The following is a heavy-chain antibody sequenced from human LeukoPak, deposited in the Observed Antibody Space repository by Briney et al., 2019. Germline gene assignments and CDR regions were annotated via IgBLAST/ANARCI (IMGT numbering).Heavy chain of an antibody. CDR2: INPSGGST. CDR1: GYTFTSYY. V-gene: IGHV1-46*01. CDR3: ARDQVYDRRSEYFQH. J-gene: IGHJ1*01. Sequence: ASVKVSCKAYGYTFTSYYMHWVRQAPGQGLEWMGIINPSGGSTSYAQKFQGRVTMTRDTSTSTVYMELSSLRSEDTAVYYCARDQVYDRRSEYFQHWGQGTLVTVSS. D-gene: IGHD3-22*01.